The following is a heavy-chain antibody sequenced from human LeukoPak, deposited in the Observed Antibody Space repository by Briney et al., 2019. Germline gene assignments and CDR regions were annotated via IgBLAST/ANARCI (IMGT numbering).Heavy chain of an antibody. CDR2: INHSGST. J-gene: IGHJ4*02. CDR1: GGSFSGYY. V-gene: IGHV4-34*01. D-gene: IGHD6-13*01. Sequence: SETLSLTCAVYGGSFSGYYWSWIRQPPGKGLEWIGEINHSGSTNYNPSLKSRVTISVDTSKNQFSLKLSSVTAADTAVYYCARGLGYSSSWYSRWGQGTLVTVSS. CDR3: ARGLGYSSSWYSR.